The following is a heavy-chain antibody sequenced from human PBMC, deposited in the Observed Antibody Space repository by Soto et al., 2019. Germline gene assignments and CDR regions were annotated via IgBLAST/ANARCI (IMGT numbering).Heavy chain of an antibody. Sequence: QVQLVQSGAEVKKPGASVKVSCKASGYTFTSYGISWVRQAPGQGLEWMGWISAYNGNTNYAQKLQGRVTMTTDTTTGTADRWLRSLRSDDTAVYYCAREGFGGLAVDIWGQGTMGTVSS. J-gene: IGHJ3*02. V-gene: IGHV1-18*01. CDR2: ISAYNGNT. D-gene: IGHD3-16*01. CDR1: GYTFTSYG. CDR3: AREGFGGLAVDI.